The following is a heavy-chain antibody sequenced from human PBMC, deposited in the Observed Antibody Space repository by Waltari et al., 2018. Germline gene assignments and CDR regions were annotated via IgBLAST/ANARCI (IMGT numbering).Heavy chain of an antibody. CDR1: GYTFTDYY. CDR2: VDPEDGET. V-gene: IGHV1-69-2*01. D-gene: IGHD6-19*01. CDR3: ATDRRKTGYSSGWNAFDI. Sequence: EVQLVQSGAEVKKPGATVKISCKVSGYTFTDYYMHWVQQAPGKGLEWMGLVDPEDGETIYAEKFQVRVTITADTSTDTAYMELSSLRSGDTAVYYCATDRRKTGYSSGWNAFDIWGQGTMVTVSS. J-gene: IGHJ3*02.